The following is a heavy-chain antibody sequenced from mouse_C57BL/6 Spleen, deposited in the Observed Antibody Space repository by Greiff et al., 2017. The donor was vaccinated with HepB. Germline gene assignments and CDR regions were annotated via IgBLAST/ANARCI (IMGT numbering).Heavy chain of an antibody. CDR3: ARLDYGSRGPYYAMDY. D-gene: IGHD1-1*01. J-gene: IGHJ4*01. V-gene: IGHV1-82*01. CDR2: IYPGDGDT. CDR1: GYAFSSSW. Sequence: QVQLQQSGPELVKPGASVKISCKASGYAFSSSWMNWVKQRPGKGLEWIGRIYPGDGDTNYNGKFKGKATLTADKSSSTAYMQLSSLTSEDSAVYFCARLDYGSRGPYYAMDYWGQGTSVTVSS.